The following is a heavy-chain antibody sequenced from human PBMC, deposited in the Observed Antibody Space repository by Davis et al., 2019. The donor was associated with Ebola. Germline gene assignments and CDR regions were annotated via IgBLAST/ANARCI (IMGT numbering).Heavy chain of an antibody. J-gene: IGHJ5*02. CDR3: ARRGTSSWYAGWFDP. CDR2: IYYSGST. CDR1: GGSISSYY. Sequence: MPSETLSLTCTVSGGSISSYYWSWVRQPPGKGLEWIGYIYYSGSTKNNPSLKSRVTISVDTSKNQFSLKLSSVTAADTAMYYCARRGTSSWYAGWFDPWGQGTLVTVSS. V-gene: IGHV4-59*08. D-gene: IGHD6-13*01.